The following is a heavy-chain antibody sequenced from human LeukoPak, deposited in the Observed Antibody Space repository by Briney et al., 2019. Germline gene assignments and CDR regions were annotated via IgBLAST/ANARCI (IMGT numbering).Heavy chain of an antibody. Sequence: ASVKVSRKASGYTFTSYDINWVRQATGQGLEWMGWMNPNSRNTGYAQKFQGRVTMTRNTSISTAHMELSGLRSDDTAVYYCARGGITGTPLGHDAFDIWGQGTMVTVSS. J-gene: IGHJ3*02. CDR2: MNPNSRNT. CDR3: ARGGITGTPLGHDAFDI. D-gene: IGHD1-20*01. CDR1: GYTFTSYD. V-gene: IGHV1-8*01.